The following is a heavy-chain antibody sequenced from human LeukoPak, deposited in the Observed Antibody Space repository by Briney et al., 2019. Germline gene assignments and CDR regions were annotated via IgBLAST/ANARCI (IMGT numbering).Heavy chain of an antibody. J-gene: IGHJ4*02. D-gene: IGHD6-19*01. CDR2: ISYDGSNK. Sequence: PGRSLRLFCAASGFTFSSYAMHWVRQAPGKGLEWVAVISYDGSNKYYADSVKGRFTISRDNSKNTLYLQMNSLRAEDTAVYYCARGKLKQWLFDYWGQGTLVTVSS. V-gene: IGHV3-30-3*01. CDR1: GFTFSSYA. CDR3: ARGKLKQWLFDY.